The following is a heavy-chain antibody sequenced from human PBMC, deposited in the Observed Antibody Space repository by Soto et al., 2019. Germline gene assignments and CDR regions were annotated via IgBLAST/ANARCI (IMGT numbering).Heavy chain of an antibody. D-gene: IGHD5-12*01. CDR2: INHSGST. Sequence: SETLSLTCAVYGGSFSGYYWSWIRQPPGKGLEWIGEINHSGSTNYNPSLKSRVTISVDTSKNQFSLKLSSVTAADTAVYYCARGSRWLQLGMAFVYWGQGTLVTVSS. V-gene: IGHV4-34*01. CDR1: GGSFSGYY. CDR3: ARGSRWLQLGMAFVY. J-gene: IGHJ4*02.